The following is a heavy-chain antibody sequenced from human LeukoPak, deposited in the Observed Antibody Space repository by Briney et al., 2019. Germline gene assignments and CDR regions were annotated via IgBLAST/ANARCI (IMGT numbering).Heavy chain of an antibody. CDR1: GFTFSSYA. J-gene: IGHJ4*02. CDR3: ARDSAY. D-gene: IGHD6-19*01. Sequence: GGSLRLSCAASGFTFSSYAMSWVRQAPGKGLEWVSTISNSDYSTYYADSVKGRFTISRANSENTLYLQMNNLRAEDTAVYYCARDSAYWGQGTLVTASS. V-gene: IGHV3-23*01. CDR2: ISNSDYST.